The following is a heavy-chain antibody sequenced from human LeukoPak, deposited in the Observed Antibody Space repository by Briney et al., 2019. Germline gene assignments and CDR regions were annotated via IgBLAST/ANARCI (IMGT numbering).Heavy chain of an antibody. D-gene: IGHD6-13*01. CDR3: ATSFGPVIAAAGTGAD. CDR2: ISGSGSTT. CDR1: GFTFSSYA. J-gene: IGHJ4*02. Sequence: PGGSLRLCCAASGFTFSSYAMNWVRQAPGEGLEWVSVISGSGSTTYYADSVKGRFTISRDNSKNTLSLQMNSLRAEDTAVYYCATSFGPVIAAAGTGADWGQGTLVTVSS. V-gene: IGHV3-23*01.